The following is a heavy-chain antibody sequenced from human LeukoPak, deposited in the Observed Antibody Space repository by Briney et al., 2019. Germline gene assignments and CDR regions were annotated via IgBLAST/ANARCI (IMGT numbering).Heavy chain of an antibody. V-gene: IGHV1-46*01. J-gene: IGHJ4*02. CDR1: GYTFISYY. Sequence: ASVKVSCKASGYTFISYYMHWVRQAPGQGLEWMGTINPSGGTTTYAQKIQGRVTMTRDTSTSTVYMELSSLGSEDTAVYYCARNSYGHLDYWGQGTLVTVSS. CDR2: INPSGGTT. CDR3: ARNSYGHLDY. D-gene: IGHD5-18*01.